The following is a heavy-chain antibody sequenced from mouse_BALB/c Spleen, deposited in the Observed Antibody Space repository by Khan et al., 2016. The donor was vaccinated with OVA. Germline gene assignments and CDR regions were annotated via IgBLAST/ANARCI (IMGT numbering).Heavy chain of an antibody. CDR1: GYMFSSYW. CDR3: AKSGYGSLGY. J-gene: IGHJ3*01. Sequence: QVQLQQSGAELAKPGASVKMSCKASGYMFSSYWMNWVKQRPGQGLEWIGYINPSSGYTEYNQKFKDKATLTADKSSSTAYMQLSILTSEDSAVYYCAKSGYGSLGYWGQGTLVTVSA. D-gene: IGHD1-1*01. V-gene: IGHV1-7*01. CDR2: INPSSGYT.